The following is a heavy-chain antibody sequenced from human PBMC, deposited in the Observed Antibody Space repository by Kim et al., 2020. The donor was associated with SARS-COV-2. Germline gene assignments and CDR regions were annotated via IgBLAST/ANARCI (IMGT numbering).Heavy chain of an antibody. D-gene: IGHD5-18*01. J-gene: IGHJ6*02. CDR3: AKDPAGIQLWPTLYYYYGMDV. Sequence: GGSLRLSCAASGFTFSSYGMHWVRQAPGKGLEWVAVISYDGSNKYYADSVKGRFTISRDNSKNTLYLQMNSLRAEDTAVYYCAKDPAGIQLWPTLYYYYGMDVWGQGTTVTVSS. V-gene: IGHV3-30*18. CDR1: GFTFSSYG. CDR2: ISYDGSNK.